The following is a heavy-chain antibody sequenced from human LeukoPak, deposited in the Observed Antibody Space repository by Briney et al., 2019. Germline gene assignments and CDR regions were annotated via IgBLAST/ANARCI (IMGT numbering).Heavy chain of an antibody. CDR3: ATYCSGGSCYPQTFDY. CDR1: GGTFSSYA. D-gene: IGHD2-15*01. J-gene: IGHJ4*02. Sequence: SVKVSCKASGGTFSSYAISWVRQAPGQGLEWMGRIIPVLGIANYAQKFQGRVTITADKSTSTAYMELSSLRSEDTAVYYCATYCSGGSCYPQTFDYWGQGTLVTVSS. CDR2: IIPVLGIA. V-gene: IGHV1-69*04.